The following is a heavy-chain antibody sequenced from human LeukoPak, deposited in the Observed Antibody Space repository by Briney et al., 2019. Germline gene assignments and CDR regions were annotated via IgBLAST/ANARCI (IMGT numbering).Heavy chain of an antibody. V-gene: IGHV3-23*01. CDR3: AKVRQVGYYGSGSYSHYFDY. D-gene: IGHD3-10*01. J-gene: IGHJ4*02. Sequence: GGSLRLSCPASGFTFSNFAMSWVRQAPGKGLEWVSSISGSGISTYYADSLKGRFTISRDNFKNTLFLQLNSLRAEDTAVYYCAKVRQVGYYGSGSYSHYFDYWGQGTLVTVSS. CDR1: GFTFSNFA. CDR2: ISGSGIST.